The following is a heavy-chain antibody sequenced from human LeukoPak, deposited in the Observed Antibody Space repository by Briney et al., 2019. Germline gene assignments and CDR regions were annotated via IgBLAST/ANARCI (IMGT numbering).Heavy chain of an antibody. Sequence: GGSLRLSCAASGFTFSSAGMSWVRQAPGKGLEWVSAISGSGASKYYADSVKGRFTISRDNSKNTLYLQVSSLRAEDTAVYYCATDRGWRTSGYYLYYFEYWGQGTLVTYSS. CDR1: GFTFSSAG. CDR2: ISGSGASK. D-gene: IGHD3-3*01. V-gene: IGHV3-23*01. CDR3: ATDRGWRTSGYYLYYFEY. J-gene: IGHJ4*02.